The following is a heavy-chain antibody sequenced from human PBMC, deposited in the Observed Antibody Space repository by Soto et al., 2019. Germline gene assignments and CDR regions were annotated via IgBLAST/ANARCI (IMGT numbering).Heavy chain of an antibody. V-gene: IGHV3-30-3*01. D-gene: IGHD2-15*01. CDR2: ISYDGSNK. J-gene: IGHJ4*02. CDR3: ARGDIVVVKGAGFDY. Sequence: QVQLVESGGGVVQPGRSLRLSCAASGFTFSSYAMHWVRQAPGKGLEWVAVISYDGSNKYYADSVKGRFTIPRDNSKNTLYLQMNSLRAEDTAVYYCARGDIVVVKGAGFDYWGQGTLVTVSS. CDR1: GFTFSSYA.